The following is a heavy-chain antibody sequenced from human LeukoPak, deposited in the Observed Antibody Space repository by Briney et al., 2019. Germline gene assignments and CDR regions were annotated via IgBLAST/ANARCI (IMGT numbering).Heavy chain of an antibody. D-gene: IGHD6-13*01. CDR2: IYYSGST. CDR3: ARDGEQWYDP. J-gene: IGHJ5*02. V-gene: IGHV4-39*07. Sequence: SETLSLTCTVSGGSISSSSYYWGWIRQPPGKGLEWIGSIYYSGSTYYNPSLKSRVTISVDTSKNQFSLKLSSVTAADTAVYYCARDGEQWYDPWGQGTLVTVSS. CDR1: GGSISSSSYY.